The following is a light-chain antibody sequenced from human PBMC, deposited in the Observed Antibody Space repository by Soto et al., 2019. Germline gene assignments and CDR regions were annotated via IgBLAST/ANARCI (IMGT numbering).Light chain of an antibody. CDR1: QSVSSY. J-gene: IGKJ5*01. CDR3: QQRSNWHPIT. V-gene: IGKV3-11*01. CDR2: DAS. Sequence: EIVLTQSPATLSLSPGERATLSCRASQSVSSYLAWYQQKPGQAPRLLIYDASNRATGIPARFSGSGSGTNFTLTISSLEPEDVAAYYCQQRSNWHPITFGQGTRLEIK.